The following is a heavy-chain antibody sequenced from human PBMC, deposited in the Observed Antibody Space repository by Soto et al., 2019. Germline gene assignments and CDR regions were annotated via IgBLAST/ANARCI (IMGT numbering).Heavy chain of an antibody. CDR2: ISSRSSEI. D-gene: IGHD2-15*01. Sequence: GGSLRLSCVVSGFTFSDHYMNWVRQAPGKGLQWVAYISSRSSEINYADPVKGRFTISRDNAKNSVFLHMTSLTAEDAGVYFCARGDGAVGAAIDIWGQGTLVTVSS. CDR3: ARGDGAVGAAIDI. CDR1: GFTFSDHY. J-gene: IGHJ4*02. V-gene: IGHV3-11*06.